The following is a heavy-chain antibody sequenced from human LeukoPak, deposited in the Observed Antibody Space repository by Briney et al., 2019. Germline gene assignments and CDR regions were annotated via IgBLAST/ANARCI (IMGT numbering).Heavy chain of an antibody. V-gene: IGHV3-30-3*01. D-gene: IGHD3-10*01. CDR1: GFTFSSYA. J-gene: IGHJ4*02. Sequence: GRSLRLSCAASGFTFSSYATHWVRQAPGKGLEWVAVISYDGSNKYYADSVKGRFTISRDNSKNTLYLQMNSLRVEDTAVYYCARAREGFDYWGQGTLVTVSS. CDR2: ISYDGSNK. CDR3: ARAREGFDY.